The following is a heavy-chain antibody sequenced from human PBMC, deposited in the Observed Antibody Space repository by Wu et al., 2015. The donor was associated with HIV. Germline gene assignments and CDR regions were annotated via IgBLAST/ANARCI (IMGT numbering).Heavy chain of an antibody. Sequence: QVQLVQSGAEVKKPGSSVKVSCKASGGTFSSYAISWVRQAPGQGLEWMGGIIPIFGTANYAQKFQGRVTIITDESTSTGYMELSSLRSEDTAVYYCAIPKGPSITGGFDYWGQGTLVTVSS. J-gene: IGHJ4*02. CDR1: GGTFSSYA. V-gene: IGHV1-69*05. CDR2: IIPIFGTA. CDR3: AIPKGPSITGGFDY. D-gene: IGHD1-20*01.